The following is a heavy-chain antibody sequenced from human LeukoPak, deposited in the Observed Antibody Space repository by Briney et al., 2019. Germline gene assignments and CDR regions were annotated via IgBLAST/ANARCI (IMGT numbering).Heavy chain of an antibody. V-gene: IGHV3-9*01. Sequence: PGGSLRLSCAASGFTFDDYAMHWVRQPPGKGLKWVAGISRDSPVTGYADSVKGRFTISRDSGEKFVYLQMNSLRTEDTALYYCAKVIAHLSYAMDVWGQGTTVTVSS. CDR3: AKVIAHLSYAMDV. CDR2: ISRDSPVT. CDR1: GFTFDDYA. J-gene: IGHJ6*02. D-gene: IGHD2-15*01.